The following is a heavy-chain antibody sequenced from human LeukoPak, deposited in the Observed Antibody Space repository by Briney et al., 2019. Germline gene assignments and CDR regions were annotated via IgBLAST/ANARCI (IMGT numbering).Heavy chain of an antibody. V-gene: IGHV3-7*01. CDR2: IKQDGGER. D-gene: IGHD2-21*01. J-gene: IGHJ6*02. Sequence: GGSLRLSCAASGFTFSTYWMSWVRQAPGKGLEWVASIKQDGGERDYVDSVQGRCIISRDNAKNSLYLQMNSLRPEDTALYYCARDRDLGGLVVDVWGQGTTLIVSS. CDR1: GFTFSTYW. CDR3: ARDRDLGGLVVDV.